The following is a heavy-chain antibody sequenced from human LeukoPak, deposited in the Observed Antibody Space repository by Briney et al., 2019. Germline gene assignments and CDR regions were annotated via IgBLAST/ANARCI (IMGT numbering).Heavy chain of an antibody. J-gene: IGHJ4*02. V-gene: IGHV3-23*01. Sequence: GGSLRLSCAASGFTFSSYWMHWVRQAPGKGLEWVSAISGSGGSTYYADSVKGRFTISRDNSKNTLYLQMNSLRAEDTAVYYCASPYDSSGYYYTSPDYWGQGTLVTVSS. D-gene: IGHD3-22*01. CDR2: ISGSGGST. CDR3: ASPYDSSGYYYTSPDY. CDR1: GFTFSSYW.